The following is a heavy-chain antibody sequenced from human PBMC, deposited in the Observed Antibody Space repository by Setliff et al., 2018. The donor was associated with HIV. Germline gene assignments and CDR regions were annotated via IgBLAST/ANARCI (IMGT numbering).Heavy chain of an antibody. CDR2: ISAYNGNT. V-gene: IGHV1-18*01. D-gene: IGHD3-22*01. CDR3: ARYDDISGHYWYFDL. Sequence: ASVKVSCKASGYTFTNYGISWVRQAPGQGLEWMGWISAYNGNTNYAQKPQGRVTMTTDTSTSTAYMELRSLRSDDTAVYYCARYDDISGHYWYFDLWGRGTLVTVSS. J-gene: IGHJ2*01. CDR1: GYTFTNYG.